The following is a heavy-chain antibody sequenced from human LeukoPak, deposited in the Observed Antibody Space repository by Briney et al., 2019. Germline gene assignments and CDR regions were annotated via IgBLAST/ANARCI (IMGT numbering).Heavy chain of an antibody. CDR1: GGSISSGGYY. J-gene: IGHJ4*02. V-gene: IGHV4-31*03. CDR2: IYYSGST. D-gene: IGHD3-9*01. CDR3: ARVRGAPYDILTGTFDY. Sequence: SQTLSLTCTVSGGSISSGGYYWSWIRQHPGKGLEWIGYIYYSGSTYYNPSLKSRVTISVDTSKNQFSLKLSSVTAADTAVYYCARVRGAPYDILTGTFDYWGQGTLVTVSS.